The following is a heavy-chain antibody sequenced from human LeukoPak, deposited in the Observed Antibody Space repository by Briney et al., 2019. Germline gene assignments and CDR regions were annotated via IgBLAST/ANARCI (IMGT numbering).Heavy chain of an antibody. J-gene: IGHJ6*03. CDR1: GYSFTSYW. CDR3: ARHKQWLYYYYYMDV. Sequence: GESLKISCKGSGYSFTSYWIGWVRQMPGKGLERMGIIYPGDSDTRYSPSFQGQVTISADKSISTAYLQWSSLKASDTAMYYCARHKQWLYYYYYMDVWGKGTTVTVSS. D-gene: IGHD6-19*01. CDR2: IYPGDSDT. V-gene: IGHV5-51*01.